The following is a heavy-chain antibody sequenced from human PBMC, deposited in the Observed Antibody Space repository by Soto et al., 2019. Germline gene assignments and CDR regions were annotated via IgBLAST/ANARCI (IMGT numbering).Heavy chain of an antibody. V-gene: IGHV4-30-4*02. J-gene: IGHJ4*02. Sequence: PSEPQSHRCNVSGGHIQTGDYYWNCIHQPPGKGLEWIGYVFYSGATNYSPSLKSRAAISMDTSKNQFSLSLTSVTAADTAVYYCARAGFSYGHLLFWGQGIRVTVSS. CDR1: GGHIQTGDYY. CDR2: VFYSGAT. D-gene: IGHD3-10*01. CDR3: ARAGFSYGHLLF.